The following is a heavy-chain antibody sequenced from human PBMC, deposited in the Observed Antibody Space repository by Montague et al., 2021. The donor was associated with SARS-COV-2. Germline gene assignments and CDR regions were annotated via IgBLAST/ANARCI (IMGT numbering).Heavy chain of an antibody. D-gene: IGHD2-15*01. CDR3: ARQEPIVVVVAAARGWFDP. V-gene: IGHV4-39*01. Sequence: SETLSLTCTVSGGSISSSSHDWGWIRQPPGKGLEWIGRIYYSGSTYYNPSLKSRVTISVDTSKNQFSLKLSSVTAADTAVYYCARQEPIVVVVAAARGWFDPWGQGTLVTVSS. CDR2: IYYSGST. J-gene: IGHJ5*02. CDR1: GGSISSSSHD.